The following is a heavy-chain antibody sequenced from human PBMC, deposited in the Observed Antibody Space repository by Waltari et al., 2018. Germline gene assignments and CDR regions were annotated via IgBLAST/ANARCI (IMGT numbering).Heavy chain of an antibody. CDR1: GGSISSYY. J-gene: IGHJ6*03. V-gene: IGHV4-59*01. CDR2: IYYSGST. D-gene: IGHD4-4*01. Sequence: QVQLQASGPGLVKPSETLSLTCTVPGGSISSYYWSWIRQPPGKGLEWIGYIYYSGSTNYNPSLKSRVTISVDTSKNQFSLKLSSVTAADTAVYYCARGVKPLTTVYYYYYYMDVWGKGTTVTVSS. CDR3: ARGVKPLTTVYYYYYYMDV.